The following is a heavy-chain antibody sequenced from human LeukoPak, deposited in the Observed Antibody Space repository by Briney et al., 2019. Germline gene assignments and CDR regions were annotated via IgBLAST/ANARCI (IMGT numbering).Heavy chain of an antibody. J-gene: IGHJ5*02. Sequence: SETLSLTCTVSGDSISSYYWSWIRQPPGKGLEWIGYMYYSGSTNYNPSLKSRVTISVDTSKNQFSLKLSSVTAADTAVYYCAKDLGYYDSSGYYTSWGQGTLVTVSS. CDR1: GDSISSYY. CDR2: MYYSGST. CDR3: AKDLGYYDSSGYYTS. V-gene: IGHV4-59*12. D-gene: IGHD3-22*01.